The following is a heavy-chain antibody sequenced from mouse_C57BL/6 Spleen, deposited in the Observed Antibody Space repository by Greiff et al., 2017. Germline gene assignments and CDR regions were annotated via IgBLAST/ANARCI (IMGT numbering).Heavy chain of an antibody. CDR2: IYPGSGNT. D-gene: IGHD1-1*01. J-gene: IGHJ2*01. CDR3: ASLITTVVADY. CDR1: GYSFTSYY. Sequence: VKLQESGPELVKPGASVKISCKASGYSFTSYYIHWVKQRPGQGLEWIGWIYPGSGNTKYNEKFKGKATLTADTSSSTAYMQLSSLTSEGSAVYYCASLITTVVADYWGQGTTLTVSS. V-gene: IGHV1-66*01.